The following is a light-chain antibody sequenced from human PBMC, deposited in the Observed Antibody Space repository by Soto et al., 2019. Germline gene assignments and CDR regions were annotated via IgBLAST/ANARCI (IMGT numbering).Light chain of an antibody. V-gene: IGLV2-11*01. CDR3: CSYAGSYTYV. J-gene: IGLJ1*01. Sequence: QSALTQPRSVSGSPGQSVTISCTGTSSDVGAYNYVSWYQQHPDKAPTLMISGVSKRPSGVPDRFSGSRSGNTASLTISGLQAEDEADYYCCSYAGSYTYVFGTGTKVPVL. CDR1: SSDVGAYNY. CDR2: GVS.